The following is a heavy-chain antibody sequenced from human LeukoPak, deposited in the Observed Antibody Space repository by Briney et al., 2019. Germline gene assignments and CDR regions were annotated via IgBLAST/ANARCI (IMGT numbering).Heavy chain of an antibody. Sequence: SQTLSLTCAVSGGSISSGDYPWSWIRQPPGKGLEWIGYIFHTGHTSYNPSLKSRVTISVDMSKNQLSLKLTAVTAADTAVYYCARGFYGSGSQFDYWGQGALVTVSS. CDR1: GGSISSGDYP. J-gene: IGHJ4*02. D-gene: IGHD3-10*01. CDR3: ARGFYGSGSQFDY. CDR2: IFHTGHT. V-gene: IGHV4-30-2*01.